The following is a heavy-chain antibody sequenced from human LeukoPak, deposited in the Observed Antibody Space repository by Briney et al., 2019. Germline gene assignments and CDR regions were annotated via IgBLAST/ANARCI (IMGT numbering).Heavy chain of an antibody. CDR1: GFTVSSNY. J-gene: IGHJ4*02. CDR2: IYSGGST. CDR3: ARVGQQSLSLR. Sequence: PGGSLRLSCAASGFTVSSNYMSWVRQAPGKGLEWVSVIYSGGSTYYADSVKGRFTISRDNSKNTLYLQMNSLRAEDTAVYYCARVGQQSLSLRWGQGTLVTVSS. V-gene: IGHV3-66*01. D-gene: IGHD6-13*01.